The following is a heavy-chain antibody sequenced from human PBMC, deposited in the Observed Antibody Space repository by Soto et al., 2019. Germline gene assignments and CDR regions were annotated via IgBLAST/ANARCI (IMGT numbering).Heavy chain of an antibody. Sequence: ASVKVSCKASGYTFTSYDINWVRQATGQGLEWMGWMNPNSGNTGYAQKFQGRVTMTRNTSISTAYMELSSLRSEDTAVYYCARGLPWSYYMDVWGKGTTVTVSS. CDR3: ARGLPWSYYMDV. J-gene: IGHJ6*03. V-gene: IGHV1-8*01. CDR2: MNPNSGNT. CDR1: GYTFTSYD. D-gene: IGHD2-15*01.